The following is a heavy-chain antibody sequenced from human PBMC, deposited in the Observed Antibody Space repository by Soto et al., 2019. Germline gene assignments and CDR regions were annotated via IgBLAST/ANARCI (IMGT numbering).Heavy chain of an antibody. CDR3: ARLEYSSSWYYYYGMDV. CDR1: GGTFSSYA. CDR2: IIPIFGTA. D-gene: IGHD6-13*01. J-gene: IGHJ6*02. Sequence: QVQLVQSGAEVKKPGSSVKVSCKASGGTFSSYAISWVRQAPGQGLEWMGGIIPIFGTANYAQKFQGRVTITADESTSTAYMELSSLRSEDTAEYYCARLEYSSSWYYYYGMDVWGQGTTVTVSS. V-gene: IGHV1-69*01.